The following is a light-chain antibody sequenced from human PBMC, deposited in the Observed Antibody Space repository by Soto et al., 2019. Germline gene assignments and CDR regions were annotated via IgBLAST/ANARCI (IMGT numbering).Light chain of an antibody. V-gene: IGLV2-14*01. CDR1: SGDVGGYNY. CDR3: SSYTSSSTVV. CDR2: EVS. Sequence: QSVLTQPASVSGSPGQSFTISCTGTSGDVGGYNYVSWYQHHPGKAPKLMIYEVSNRPSGVSNRFSGSKSGNTASLTISGLQAEDEADYYCSSYTSSSTVVFGGGTKLTVL. J-gene: IGLJ2*01.